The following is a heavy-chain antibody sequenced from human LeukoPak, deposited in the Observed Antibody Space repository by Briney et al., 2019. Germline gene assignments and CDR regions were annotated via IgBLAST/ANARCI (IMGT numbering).Heavy chain of an antibody. J-gene: IGHJ4*02. CDR2: INPNSGGT. D-gene: IGHD3-22*01. CDR1: GYTFTDYY. V-gene: IGHV1-2*02. CDR3: ARASYYYDSSGYPGYYFDY. Sequence: ASVKVSCKASGYTFTDYYMHWVRQAPGQGLEWMGWINPNSGGTNYAQKFQGRVTVTRDTSISAAYMELSRLRSDDTAVYYCARASYYYDSSGYPGYYFDYWGQGTLVTVSS.